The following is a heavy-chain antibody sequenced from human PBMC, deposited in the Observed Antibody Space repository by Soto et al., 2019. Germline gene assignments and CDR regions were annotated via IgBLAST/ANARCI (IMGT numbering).Heavy chain of an antibody. J-gene: IGHJ6*02. D-gene: IGHD3-9*01. CDR3: ARDSLRYFDWLSPGYYYGMDV. CDR2: INAGNGNT. Sequence: GASVKVSCKASGYTFTSYAMHWVRQAPGQRLEWMGWINAGNGNTKYSQKFQGRVTITRDTSASTAYMELSSLRSEDTAVYYCARDSLRYFDWLSPGYYYGMDVWGQGTTVTVSS. CDR1: GYTFTSYA. V-gene: IGHV1-3*01.